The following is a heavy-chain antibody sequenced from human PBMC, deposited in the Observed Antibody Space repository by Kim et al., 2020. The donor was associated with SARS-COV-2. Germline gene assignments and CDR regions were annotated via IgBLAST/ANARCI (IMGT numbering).Heavy chain of an antibody. D-gene: IGHD6-19*01. CDR2: IYHSGST. J-gene: IGHJ4*02. CDR1: GYSISSGYY. Sequence: SETLSLTCTVSGYSISSGYYWGWIRQPPGKGLEWIGSIYHSGSTYYNPSLKSRVTISVDTSKNQFSLKLSSVTAADTAVYYCARVRVAGPIDYWGQGTLV. V-gene: IGHV4-38-2*02. CDR3: ARVRVAGPIDY.